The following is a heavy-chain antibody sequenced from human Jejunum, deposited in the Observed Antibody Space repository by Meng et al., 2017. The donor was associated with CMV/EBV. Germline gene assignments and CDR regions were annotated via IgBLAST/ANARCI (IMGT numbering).Heavy chain of an antibody. CDR1: GFTFSAYI. D-gene: IGHD6-13*01. Sequence: ASGFTFSAYIIHLVRQTPGKGLEWVAVVSYDGGSTYYADSVKGRFTISRDNSKNTLYLRMNGLRVEDTAVYYCAKRRIAAAGDFQHWGQGTLVTVSS. CDR3: AKRRIAAAGDFQH. J-gene: IGHJ1*01. CDR2: VSYDGGST. V-gene: IGHV3-30-3*02.